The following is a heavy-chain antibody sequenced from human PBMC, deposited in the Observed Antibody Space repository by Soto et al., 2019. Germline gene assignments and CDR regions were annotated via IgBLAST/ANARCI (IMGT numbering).Heavy chain of an antibody. V-gene: IGHV3-23*01. Sequence: EVQLLESGGGLVQPGGSLRLSCAASGFTFSSYAMSWVRQAPGKGLEWVSAISGSGGSTYYADSVKGRFTISRDNSKNTLYLQMNSLRAEDTAVYYCEAAAGPNDAFDIWGQGTMVTVSS. J-gene: IGHJ3*02. CDR3: EAAAGPNDAFDI. D-gene: IGHD6-13*01. CDR1: GFTFSSYA. CDR2: ISGSGGST.